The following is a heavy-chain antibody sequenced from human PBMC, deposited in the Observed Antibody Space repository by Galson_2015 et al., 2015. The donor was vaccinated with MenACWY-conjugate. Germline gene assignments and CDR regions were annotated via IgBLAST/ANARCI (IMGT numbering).Heavy chain of an antibody. J-gene: IGHJ4*02. Sequence: SLRLSCAASGFTFSSYWMHWVRHAPGKGLVRVSRINSDGSSTSYADSVKGRFTISRDNAKNTLYLQMNSLRAEDTAVYYCARDEPRLLWFGEFQIWGQGTLVTVSS. CDR3: ARDEPRLLWFGEFQI. D-gene: IGHD3-10*01. V-gene: IGHV3-74*01. CDR1: GFTFSSYW. CDR2: INSDGSST.